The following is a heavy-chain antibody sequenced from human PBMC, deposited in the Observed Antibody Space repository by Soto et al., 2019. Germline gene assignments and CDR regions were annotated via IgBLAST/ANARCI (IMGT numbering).Heavy chain of an antibody. J-gene: IGHJ5*02. D-gene: IGHD3-3*01. Sequence: ASVKVSCKASGYTFTSYAMHWVRQAPGQRLEWMGWINAGNGNTKYSQKFQGRVTITRDTSASTAYMELSSLRSEDTAVYYCARDMGITIFPFVVPEGWFDPWGQGTLVTVSS. CDR3: ARDMGITIFPFVVPEGWFDP. CDR1: GYTFTSYA. CDR2: INAGNGNT. V-gene: IGHV1-3*01.